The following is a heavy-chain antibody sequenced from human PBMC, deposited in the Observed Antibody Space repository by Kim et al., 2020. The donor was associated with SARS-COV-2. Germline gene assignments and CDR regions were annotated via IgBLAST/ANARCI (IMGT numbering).Heavy chain of an antibody. CDR2: ISWNGKNI. CDR3: AKVSTSNWHYYYHVDV. D-gene: IGHD4-4*01. J-gene: IGHJ6*02. CDR1: GFNFDNYA. V-gene: IGHV3-9*01. Sequence: GGSLRLSCTTSGFNFDNYAMHWVRQAPGKGLEWVSSISWNGKNIGYADSVRGRFTISRDNAKNSLYLQMDSLRPEDTALYYCAKVSTSNWHYYYHVDVWGQGTTVTVSS.